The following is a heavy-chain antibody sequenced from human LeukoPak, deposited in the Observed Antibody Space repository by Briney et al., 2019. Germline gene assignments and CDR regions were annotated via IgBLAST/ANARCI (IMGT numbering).Heavy chain of an antibody. V-gene: IGHV4-34*01. J-gene: IGHJ6*01. Sequence: SETLSLTCAVYGVSFSGYYWSWIRQPPGKGREWIGEINHSGSTKYNPSLKRRVTISVDTSKNQFSLKLSSVTAADTAVYYCPRWVNAHDDTATGYYYGMDVWGQGTTVTVSS. CDR2: INHSGST. D-gene: IGHD3-22*01. CDR3: PRWVNAHDDTATGYYYGMDV. CDR1: GVSFSGYY.